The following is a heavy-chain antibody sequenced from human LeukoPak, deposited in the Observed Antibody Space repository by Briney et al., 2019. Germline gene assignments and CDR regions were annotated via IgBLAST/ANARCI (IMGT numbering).Heavy chain of an antibody. CDR1: GGSISSYY. V-gene: IGHV4-59*01. Sequence: SETLSLTCTVSGGSISSYYWGWIRQPPGKGLEWIGYIYYSGSTNYNPSLKSRVTISVDTSKNQSSLRLSSLSAADTAVYYFARGPLWFGELPDDYWGQGTLVTVSS. CDR2: IYYSGST. J-gene: IGHJ4*02. D-gene: IGHD3-10*01. CDR3: ARGPLWFGELPDDY.